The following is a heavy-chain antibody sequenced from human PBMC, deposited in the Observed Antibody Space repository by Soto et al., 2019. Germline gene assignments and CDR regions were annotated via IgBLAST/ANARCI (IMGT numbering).Heavy chain of an antibody. CDR2: IIPIFGTA. D-gene: IGHD1-26*01. CDR1: GGTFSSYA. Sequence: QVQLVQSGAEVKKPGSSVKVSCKASGGTFSSYAISWVRQAPGQGLEWMGGIIPIFGTANYAQKFQGRVTSYADKSTSTAYMELSSLRSEDTAVYYCARDSVSGSYYVISVVESFDIWGQGTMVTVSS. J-gene: IGHJ3*02. CDR3: ARDSVSGSYYVISVVESFDI. V-gene: IGHV1-69*06.